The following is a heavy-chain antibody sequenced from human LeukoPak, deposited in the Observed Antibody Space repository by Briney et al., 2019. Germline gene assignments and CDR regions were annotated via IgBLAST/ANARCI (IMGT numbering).Heavy chain of an antibody. CDR3: ARSPGSFWSGYYPFDY. Sequence: SETQSLTCTVSGGSISSYYWSWIRQPPGKGLEWIGYIYYSGSTNYNPSLKSRVTISVDTSKNQFSLKLSSVTAADTAVYYCARSPGSFWSGYYPFDYWGQGTPVTVSS. V-gene: IGHV4-59*01. D-gene: IGHD3-3*01. CDR2: IYYSGST. CDR1: GGSISSYY. J-gene: IGHJ4*02.